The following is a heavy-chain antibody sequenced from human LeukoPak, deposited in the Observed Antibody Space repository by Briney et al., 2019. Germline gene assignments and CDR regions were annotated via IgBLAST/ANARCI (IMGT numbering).Heavy chain of an antibody. D-gene: IGHD5-18*01. V-gene: IGHV3-23*01. CDR1: GFTFTGHS. J-gene: IGHJ4*02. CDR2: ISGGGST. Sequence: GGSLRLSCVASGFTFTGHSMHWVRQAPGKGLEWVSAISGGGSTNYAGSVKGRFTISRDNSKNTLYLQMNSLRAEDTAIYYCAKGGAARFDYWGQGTLVTVSS. CDR3: AKGGAARFDY.